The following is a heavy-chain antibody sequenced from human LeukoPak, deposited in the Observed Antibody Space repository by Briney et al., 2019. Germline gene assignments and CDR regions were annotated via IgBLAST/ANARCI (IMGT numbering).Heavy chain of an antibody. CDR2: ISSSSSYI. Sequence: GGSLRLSCAASGFTFSSYSMNWVRQAPGKGLEWVSSISSSSSYIYYADSVKGRFTISRDNSKNTLYLQMNSLRAEDTAVYYCARGGDYGDRSFDYWGQGILVTVSS. V-gene: IGHV3-21*04. CDR1: GFTFSSYS. CDR3: ARGGDYGDRSFDY. J-gene: IGHJ4*02. D-gene: IGHD4-17*01.